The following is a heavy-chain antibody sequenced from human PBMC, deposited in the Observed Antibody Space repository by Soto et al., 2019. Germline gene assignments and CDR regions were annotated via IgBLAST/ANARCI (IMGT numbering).Heavy chain of an antibody. V-gene: IGHV3-15*01. CDR1: VFTFSNAW. J-gene: IGHJ4*02. CDR3: TTQVGATDY. D-gene: IGHD1-26*01. CDR2: IKSKTDGGTT. Sequence: GGSLRLSCAASVFTFSNAWMSWVRQAPGKGLEWVRRIKSKTDGGTTDYAAPVKGRFNISRDDSKNTLYLQMNSLKTEDTAVYYCTTQVGATDYWGQGTLVTVSS.